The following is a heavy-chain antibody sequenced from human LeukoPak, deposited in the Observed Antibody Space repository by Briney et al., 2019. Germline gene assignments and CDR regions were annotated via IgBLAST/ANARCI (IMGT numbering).Heavy chain of an antibody. D-gene: IGHD3-10*01. CDR2: IYYSGST. Sequence: SETLSLTCTVSGGPISNYYWSWIRQPPGKGLEWIGYIYYSGSTNYNPSLKSRVTISVDTSKNQFSLKLSSVTAADTAVYYCARGRGVRGGNFDYWGQGTLVTVSS. V-gene: IGHV4-59*01. CDR1: GGPISNYY. J-gene: IGHJ4*02. CDR3: ARGRGVRGGNFDY.